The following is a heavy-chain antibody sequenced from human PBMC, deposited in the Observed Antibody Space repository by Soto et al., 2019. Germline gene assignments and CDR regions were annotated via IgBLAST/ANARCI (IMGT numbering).Heavy chain of an antibody. D-gene: IGHD2-2*01. CDR2: IRQDGSET. V-gene: IGHV3-7*01. CDR1: GFTFSTYW. CDR3: ARVYCAGTSCSYYFDH. Sequence: GGSLRLSCEASGFTFSTYWMSWVRQAPGKGLEWVATIRQDGSETQYLDSVKGRFTILRDNARNMMSLQMNSLRVDDTAIFYCARVYCAGTSCSYYFDHWGQGTPVTVSS. J-gene: IGHJ4*02.